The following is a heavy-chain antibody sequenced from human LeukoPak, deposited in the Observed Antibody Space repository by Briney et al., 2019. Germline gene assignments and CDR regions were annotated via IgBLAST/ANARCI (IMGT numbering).Heavy chain of an antibody. CDR1: GFGFTSYW. V-gene: IGHV5-51*01. CDR2: IYPGDSDT. CDR3: ARLTTVTNFDY. D-gene: IGHD4-17*01. Sequence: GVSLHISSQGSGFGFTSYWIGWVRPTPGKGLEWMGIIYPGDSDTRYRPSFQGQVTISADKSISTAYLQWSSLKASDTAMYYCARLTTVTNFDYWGQGTLVTVSS. J-gene: IGHJ4*02.